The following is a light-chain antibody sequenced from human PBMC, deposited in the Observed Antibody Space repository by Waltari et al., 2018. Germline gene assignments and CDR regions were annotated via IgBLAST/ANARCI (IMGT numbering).Light chain of an antibody. J-gene: IGKJ1*01. CDR3: QQSYSTLPWT. V-gene: IGKV1-39*01. CDR1: QSISSY. Sequence: DIQMTPSPSSLSASVGDRVTIPCRASQSISSYLNWYQQKPGKAPKLLIYAASSLQSGVPSRFSGSGSGTDFTLTISSLQPEDFATYYCQQSYSTLPWTFGQGTKVEIK. CDR2: AAS.